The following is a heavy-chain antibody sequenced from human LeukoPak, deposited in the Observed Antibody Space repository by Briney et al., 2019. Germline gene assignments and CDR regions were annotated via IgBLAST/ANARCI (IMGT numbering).Heavy chain of an antibody. CDR3: ARETSDCSSTSCFYYFDY. D-gene: IGHD2-2*01. Sequence: GGSLRLSCAASGFTFSSYGLHWVRQAPGKGLEWVAVIWYDGSNKYYADSVKGRFTISRDNSKNTLYLQMNSLRAEDTAVYYCARETSDCSSTSCFYYFDYWGQGTLVTVSS. V-gene: IGHV3-33*01. CDR1: GFTFSSYG. J-gene: IGHJ4*02. CDR2: IWYDGSNK.